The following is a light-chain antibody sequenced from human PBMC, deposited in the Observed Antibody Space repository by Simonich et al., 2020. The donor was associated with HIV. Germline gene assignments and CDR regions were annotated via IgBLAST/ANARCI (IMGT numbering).Light chain of an antibody. Sequence: IQLTQSPSFLSASVGDRVTITCRASQGISSYLAWYQQKPGKAPKILIYAASTLQSVVPSRFSGSGSGTEFTLTISSLQPEDFATYYCQQLNSYPLTFGGGTKVEIK. CDR2: AAS. CDR1: QGISSY. CDR3: QQLNSYPLT. V-gene: IGKV1-9*01. J-gene: IGKJ4*01.